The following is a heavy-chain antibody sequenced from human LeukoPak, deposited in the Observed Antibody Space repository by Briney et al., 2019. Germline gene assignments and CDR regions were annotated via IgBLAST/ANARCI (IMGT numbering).Heavy chain of an antibody. CDR3: AKEGSSWRYFDY. CDR1: GFTLDDYA. V-gene: IGHV3-9*01. CDR2: ISWNSGSI. Sequence: GRSLRLSCAASGFTLDDYAMHWVRQAPGKGLEWVSGISWNSGSIGYADSVKGRFTISRDNAKNSLYLQMNSLRAEDTALYYCAKEGSSWRYFDYWGQGTLVTVSS. D-gene: IGHD6-13*01. J-gene: IGHJ4*02.